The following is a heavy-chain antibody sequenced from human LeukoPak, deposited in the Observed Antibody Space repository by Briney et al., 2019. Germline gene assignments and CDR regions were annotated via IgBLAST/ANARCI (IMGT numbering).Heavy chain of an antibody. V-gene: IGHV3-53*05. D-gene: IGHD3-16*02. Sequence: GGSLRLSCAASGFTVSSNYMSWVRQAPGKGLEWVSVIYSGGSTYYADSVKGRFTISRDNSKNTLYLQMNSLRSEDTAVYYCARAYDYVWGSYRPFDYWGQGTLVTVSS. J-gene: IGHJ4*02. CDR2: IYSGGST. CDR3: ARAYDYVWGSYRPFDY. CDR1: GFTVSSNY.